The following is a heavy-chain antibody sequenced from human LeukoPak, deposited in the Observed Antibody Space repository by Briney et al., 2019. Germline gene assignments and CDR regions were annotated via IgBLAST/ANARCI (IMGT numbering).Heavy chain of an antibody. CDR2: IYYSGNT. Sequence: SETLSLTCTVSGGSISSYYWSWIRQPPGKGLEWIGYIYYSGNTDYNPSLKSRATMSLDTSKNQFSLNLSSVTAADTAIYYCARAVITFGGAVAKGFDCWGQGTLVTVSS. CDR3: ARAVITFGGAVAKGFDC. D-gene: IGHD3-16*01. V-gene: IGHV4-59*01. J-gene: IGHJ4*02. CDR1: GGSISSYY.